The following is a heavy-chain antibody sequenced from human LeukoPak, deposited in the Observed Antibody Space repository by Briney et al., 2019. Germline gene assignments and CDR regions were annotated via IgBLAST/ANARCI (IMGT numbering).Heavy chain of an antibody. CDR2: INHSGST. CDR3: ARGVSWLPSDY. Sequence: PSQTLSLTCTVSGGSISSGDYYWSWIRQPPGKGLEWIGEINHSGSTNYNPSLKSRVTISVDTSKNQFSLKLSSVTAADTAVYYCARGVSWLPSDYWGQGTLVTVSS. D-gene: IGHD5-12*01. V-gene: IGHV4-30-4*01. J-gene: IGHJ4*02. CDR1: GGSISSGDYY.